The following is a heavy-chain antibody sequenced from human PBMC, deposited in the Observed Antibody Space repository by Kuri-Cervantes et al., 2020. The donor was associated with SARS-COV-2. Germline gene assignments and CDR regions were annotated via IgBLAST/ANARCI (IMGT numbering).Heavy chain of an antibody. J-gene: IGHJ6*02. D-gene: IGHD3-22*01. CDR1: GGTFSNYT. V-gene: IGHV1-69*10. CDR3: AREVYFHDSSGYSNHYYGLDV. CDR2: IIPILGIV. Sequence: SVKVSCKASGGTFSNYTISWVRQAPGQGLEWMGGIIPILGIVNYAQKFQVRVTITADKSTSTAYMELSSLRSEDTAVYYCAREVYFHDSSGYSNHYYGLDVWGQGTTVTVSS.